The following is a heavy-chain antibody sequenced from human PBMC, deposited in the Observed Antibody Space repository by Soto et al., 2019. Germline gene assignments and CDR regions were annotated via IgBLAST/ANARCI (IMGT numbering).Heavy chain of an antibody. CDR3: ATEPYSDFWSAYYYFDY. CDR2: IGGSGGSA. CDR1: GFTFGSHA. J-gene: IGHJ4*02. V-gene: IGHV3-23*01. D-gene: IGHD3-3*01. Sequence: EVQLLESGGGLVQPGGSLRLSCAASGFTFGSHALIWVRQAPGKGLEWVSAIGGSGGSAYYADSVKGRITISRDNSINTLHLQMNSLRAEDTALYYCATEPYSDFWSAYYYFDYWGQGTLVTVSS.